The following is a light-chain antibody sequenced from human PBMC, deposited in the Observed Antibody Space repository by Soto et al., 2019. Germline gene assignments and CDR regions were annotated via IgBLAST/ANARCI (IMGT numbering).Light chain of an antibody. Sequence: EIVLTQSPATLSLSPGERATLSCRASQSLTNSFIAWYQQRPGQAPRLLIYDTSSRASGIPDRFSGSGSGTDSTLTISRLETEDFAVLYCQQYGTSEIIFGQGTRLEIK. J-gene: IGKJ5*01. CDR3: QQYGTSEII. CDR1: QSLTNSF. V-gene: IGKV3-20*01. CDR2: DTS.